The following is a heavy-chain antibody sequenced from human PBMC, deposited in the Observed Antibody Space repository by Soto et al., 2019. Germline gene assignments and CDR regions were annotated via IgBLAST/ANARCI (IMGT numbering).Heavy chain of an antibody. D-gene: IGHD1-1*01. J-gene: IGHJ3*02. Sequence: PSDTLSLTSTVSGGSIRTSSYYCGWIRQPPGKGLECIGSFYYIGSTYYNPSFKCRVTFSVDTSKNQFSLKLSFVTAADTAVYYCARQGGGTGDAFDIWGQGTMVT. CDR3: ARQGGGTGDAFDI. CDR2: FYYIGST. CDR1: GGSIRTSSYY. V-gene: IGHV4-39*01.